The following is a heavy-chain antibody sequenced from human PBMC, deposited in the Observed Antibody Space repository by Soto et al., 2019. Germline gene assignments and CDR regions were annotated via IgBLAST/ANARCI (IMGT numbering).Heavy chain of an antibody. CDR1: GFTFSSYA. D-gene: IGHD2-15*01. J-gene: IGHJ4*02. CDR3: AKDDCSGGSCYSEEGPDY. V-gene: IGHV3-23*01. Sequence: HPGGSLRLSCAASGFTFSSYAMSWVRQAPGKGLEWVSAISGSGGSTYYADSVKGRFTISRDNSKNTLYLQMNSLRAEDTAVYYCAKDDCSGGSCYSEEGPDYWGQGTLVTVSS. CDR2: ISGSGGST.